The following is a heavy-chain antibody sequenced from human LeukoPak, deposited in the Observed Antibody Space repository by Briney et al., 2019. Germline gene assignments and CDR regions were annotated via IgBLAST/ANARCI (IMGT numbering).Heavy chain of an antibody. CDR2: INWNGGST. Sequence: GGSLRLSCAASGVTFDDFGMSWVRQAPGKGLEWVSGINWNGGSTGYADSVKGRFTISRDNAKNSLYLQMNSLRAEDTAVYYCARDLLSPDSDAFDIWGQGTMVTVSS. CDR1: GVTFDDFG. J-gene: IGHJ3*02. CDR3: ARDLLSPDSDAFDI. V-gene: IGHV3-20*04. D-gene: IGHD3-16*01.